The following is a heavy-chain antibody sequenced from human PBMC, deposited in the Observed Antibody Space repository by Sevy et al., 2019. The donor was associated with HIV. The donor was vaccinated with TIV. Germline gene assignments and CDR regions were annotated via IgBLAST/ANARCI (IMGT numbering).Heavy chain of an antibody. CDR1: GFTFSTYA. CDR2: ISDDGNNK. V-gene: IGHV3-30*04. J-gene: IGHJ4*02. CDR3: AGHYYDSTGYYFPLDY. D-gene: IGHD3-22*01. Sequence: GGSLRLSCAASGFTFSTYAMYWVRQAPGKGLEWVAVISDDGNNKDYADSVKGRFTVSRDNSKNTLYLQMNSLRADDTAVYYSAGHYYDSTGYYFPLDYWGQGTLVTVSS.